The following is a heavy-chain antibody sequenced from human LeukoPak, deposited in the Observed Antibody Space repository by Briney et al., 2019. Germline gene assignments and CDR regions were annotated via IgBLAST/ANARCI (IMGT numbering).Heavy chain of an antibody. J-gene: IGHJ4*02. V-gene: IGHV3-53*01. CDR1: GFTVSINS. D-gene: IGHD3-16*02. CDR3: ARGERLGELSYHNQNYFDY. CDR2: IYSDGNT. Sequence: GGSLRLSCTVSGFTVSINSMSWVRQAPGKGLEWVSFIYSDGNTHYSDSVKGRFTISRDNSKNTLYLQMNSLRAEDTAVYYCARGERLGELSYHNQNYFDYXXQGTLVTVXS.